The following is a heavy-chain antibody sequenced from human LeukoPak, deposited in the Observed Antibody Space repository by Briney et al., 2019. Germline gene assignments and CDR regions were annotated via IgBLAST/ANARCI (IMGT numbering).Heavy chain of an antibody. V-gene: IGHV4-34*01. CDR3: ARDPTTVMTVPWYFDT. CDR1: DGSFTGYF. Sequence: SETLSLTCAVYDGSFTGYFWNWIRQSPGKGLEWMGEINHRGSTNYNPSLKSRLTISVDTSKNQFSLRLTSVTAADTGVYFCARDPTTVMTVPWYFDTWGQGTLVTVSS. CDR2: INHRGST. D-gene: IGHD4-11*01. J-gene: IGHJ4*02.